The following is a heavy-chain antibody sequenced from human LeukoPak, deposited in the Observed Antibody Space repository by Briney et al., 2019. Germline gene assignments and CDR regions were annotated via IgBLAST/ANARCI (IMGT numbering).Heavy chain of an antibody. CDR3: ARVGSSTNGEIDY. CDR2: IYYSGST. CDR1: GGSISSYY. V-gene: IGHV4-59*01. Sequence: PSETLSLICTVSGGSISSYYWSWIRQPPGKGLEWIGYIYYSGSTNYNPSLMSRVTISVDTSKNQFSLKLSSVTAADTAVYYCARVGSSTNGEIDYWGQGTLVTVSS. D-gene: IGHD2-2*01. J-gene: IGHJ4*02.